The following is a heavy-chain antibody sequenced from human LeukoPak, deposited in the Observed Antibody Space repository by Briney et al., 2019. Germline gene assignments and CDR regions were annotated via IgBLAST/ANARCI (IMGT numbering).Heavy chain of an antibody. CDR3: ARGRGTMLVVLIDY. CDR1: CGSIISYY. D-gene: IGHD3-22*01. J-gene: IGHJ4*02. V-gene: IGHV4-4*07. CDR2: IYTSGST. Sequence: SETLSLTCTVSCGSIISYYWSWIRQPAGKGLEWIGRIYTSGSTSYNPSLKSRVTMSVDTSKNQFSLKLSSVTAADTAVYYCARGRGTMLVVLIDYWGQGTLVTVSS.